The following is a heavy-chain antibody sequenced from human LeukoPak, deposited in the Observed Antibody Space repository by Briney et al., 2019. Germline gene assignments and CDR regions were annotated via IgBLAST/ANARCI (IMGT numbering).Heavy chain of an antibody. D-gene: IGHD3-10*01. CDR2: IIPIFDTA. J-gene: IGHJ4*02. V-gene: IGHV1-69*13. CDR1: GGTFSSYS. CDR3: ARVPSQFGKPFDY. Sequence: SVTVSCTASGGTFSSYSISWVRQAPGQGLEWMGGIIPIFDTADYAQKFQGRVTITADESTSTAYMELSSLRSEDTAVYYCARVPSQFGKPFDYWGQGTLVTVSS.